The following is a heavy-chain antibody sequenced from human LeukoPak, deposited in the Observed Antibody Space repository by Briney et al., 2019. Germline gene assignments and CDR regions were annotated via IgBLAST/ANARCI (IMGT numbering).Heavy chain of an antibody. Sequence: SVKVFCKASGGNFNSYAITWVRQAPGQGLEWMGGIIPIFGTANYAQKFQGRVTITTDESTSTAYMELSSLRSEDTAVYYCARGLLVHKRHYYYYYMDVWGKGTTVSVSS. D-gene: IGHD2-21*01. V-gene: IGHV1-69*05. CDR1: GGNFNSYA. CDR2: IIPIFGTA. J-gene: IGHJ6*03. CDR3: ARGLLVHKRHYYYYYMDV.